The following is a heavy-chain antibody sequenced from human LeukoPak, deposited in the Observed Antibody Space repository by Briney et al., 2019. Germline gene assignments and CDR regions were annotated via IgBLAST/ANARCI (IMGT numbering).Heavy chain of an antibody. CDR1: GFTFDDYA. CDR2: ISWKSDII. D-gene: IGHD2-2*01. CDR3: VKSFYASPPAGMDV. V-gene: IGHV3-9*01. J-gene: IGHJ6*02. Sequence: GGSLRLSCAAPGFTFDDYAMHWVRQVPGKGLEWASTISWKSDIIGYADSVKGRFTVSRDNAKSSLYLQMNSLRVEDTALYYCVKSFYASPPAGMDVWGQGTTVTVSS.